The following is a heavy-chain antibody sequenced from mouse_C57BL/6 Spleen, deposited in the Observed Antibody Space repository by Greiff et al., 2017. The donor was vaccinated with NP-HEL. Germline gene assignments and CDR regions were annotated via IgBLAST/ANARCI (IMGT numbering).Heavy chain of an antibody. CDR3: ARGNWDGDY. CDR1: GYTFTSYW. J-gene: IGHJ2*01. V-gene: IGHV1-69*01. CDR2: IDPSDSYT. D-gene: IGHD4-1*01. Sequence: QVQLQQPGAELVMPGASVKLSCKASGYTFTSYWMHWVKQRPGQGLEWIGEIDPSDSYTNYTQKFKGKSTLTVDKSSSTAYLQLSSLTSEDSAVYYCARGNWDGDYWGQGTTLTVSS.